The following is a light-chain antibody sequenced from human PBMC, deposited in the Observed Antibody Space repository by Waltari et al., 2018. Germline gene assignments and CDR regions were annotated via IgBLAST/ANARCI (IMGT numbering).Light chain of an antibody. CDR3: YSTDSSGNHRGV. V-gene: IGLV3-10*01. CDR1: ALPKKY. Sequence: SYELTQPPSVSVSPGQTARITCSGDALPKKYAYWYQQKSGQAPVLVIYEDSKRPSGIPGGFSGSRSGTRATLTIRGAQVEDEADYYCYSTDSSGNHRGVFGGGTTLTVL. J-gene: IGLJ2*01. CDR2: EDS.